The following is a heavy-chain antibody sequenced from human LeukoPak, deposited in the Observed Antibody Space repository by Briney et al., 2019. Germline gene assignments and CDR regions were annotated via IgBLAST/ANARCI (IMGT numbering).Heavy chain of an antibody. CDR2: ISGSGGST. D-gene: IGHD6-13*01. Sequence: GGSLRLSCAASGFTFSSDAMSWVRQAPGKGLEWVSAISGSGGSTYYADSVKGRFTISRDNAKNSLYLQMNSLRAEDTAVYYCARVPAAGPVYYYMDVWGKGTTVTVSS. V-gene: IGHV3-23*01. J-gene: IGHJ6*03. CDR3: ARVPAAGPVYYYMDV. CDR1: GFTFSSDA.